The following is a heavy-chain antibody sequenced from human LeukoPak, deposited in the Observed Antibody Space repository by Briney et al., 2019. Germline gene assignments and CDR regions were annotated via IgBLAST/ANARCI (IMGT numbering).Heavy chain of an antibody. V-gene: IGHV4-59*01. Sequence: SETLSLTCTVSGGSINNYYWNWIRHPPGKGLEWIGYITGSIYFSGSTKYDPSLESRVTMSVDTSKNQFSLPLSSVTAADTAVYYCARDSRDYGSGSYWDVWGQGTTVTVSS. J-gene: IGHJ6*02. CDR2: ITGSIYFSGST. D-gene: IGHD3-10*01. CDR3: ARDSRDYGSGSYWDV. CDR1: GGSINNYY.